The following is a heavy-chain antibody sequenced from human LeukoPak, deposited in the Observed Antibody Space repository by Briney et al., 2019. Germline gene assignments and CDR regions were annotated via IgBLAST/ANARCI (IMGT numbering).Heavy chain of an antibody. CDR3: ARPQRPYSTAWSFEY. CDR1: GFTFSSYA. V-gene: IGHV3-30*04. Sequence: PGGSLRLSCAASGFTFSSYAMHWVRQAPGKGLKWVLTISDDGSTKSYADSVKGRFTTSRDQSKNTIYLQMNSLRPEDTAVYYCARPQRPYSTAWSFEYWGQGSLVTVSS. D-gene: IGHD6-19*01. CDR2: ISDDGSTK. J-gene: IGHJ4*02.